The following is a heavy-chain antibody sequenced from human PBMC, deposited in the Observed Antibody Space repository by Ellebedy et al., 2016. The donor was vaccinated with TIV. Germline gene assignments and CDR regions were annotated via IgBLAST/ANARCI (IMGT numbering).Heavy chain of an antibody. CDR3: ARDRIRGDGILFDY. J-gene: IGHJ4*02. Sequence: AASVKVSCKASGYSFTSYIMHWVRQAPGQRLEWMGWINPGNDDTKLSQKFQGRVTITGDTSASTVSMELSSLTSEDTAVYYCARDRIRGDGILFDYWGQGTLVTVSS. V-gene: IGHV1-3*01. D-gene: IGHD5-24*01. CDR2: INPGNDDT. CDR1: GYSFTSYI.